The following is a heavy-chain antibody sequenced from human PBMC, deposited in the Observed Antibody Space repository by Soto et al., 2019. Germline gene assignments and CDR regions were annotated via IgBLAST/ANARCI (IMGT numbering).Heavy chain of an antibody. V-gene: IGHV1-46*01. CDR2: RNPIGGST. D-gene: IGHD6-19*01. CDR1: GYTFTSYY. CDR3: AKETTFIAVAGNSTLPYYHYGMYX. Sequence: VSLKVSCNASGYTFTSYYMHWVRQAPGQGLEWMGIRNPIGGSTSYAQKFQGRVTMTRDTSTSTVYMELSSLRSEDTAVYYCAKETTFIAVAGNSTLPYYHYGMYXWGQGTTVTVS. J-gene: IGHJ6*02.